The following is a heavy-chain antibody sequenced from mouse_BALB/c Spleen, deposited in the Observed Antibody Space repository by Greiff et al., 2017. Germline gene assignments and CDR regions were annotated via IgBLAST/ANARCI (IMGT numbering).Heavy chain of an antibody. Sequence: EVMLVESGGGLVKLGGSLKLSCAASGFTFTSYYMPWVRQTPEKSLELVAAINSNGGSTYYPDTVKGRATISRDKAKNTLYLQMSSLTSEDTALYDCARRWLVRGWYFDVWGAGTTVTVSS. V-gene: IGHV5-6-2*01. CDR1: GFTFTSYY. CDR2: INSNGGST. CDR3: ARRWLVRGWYFDV. D-gene: IGHD2-3*01. J-gene: IGHJ1*01.